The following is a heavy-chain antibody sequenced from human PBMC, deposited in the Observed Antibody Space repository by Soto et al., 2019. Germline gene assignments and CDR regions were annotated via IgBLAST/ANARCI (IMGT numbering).Heavy chain of an antibody. CDR3: ATRFYDSSGYYLFYFDS. Sequence: SETLSLTCAVSCGSFIFYYWSWIRQPPGKELEWIGEINHSGSTNYNSSLKSRVTISVDTSKNQFSLKLSSVTAADTAVYYCATRFYDSSGYYLFYFDSWGQGTLVTVSS. D-gene: IGHD3-22*01. CDR2: INHSGST. V-gene: IGHV4-34*01. CDR1: CGSFIFYY. J-gene: IGHJ4*02.